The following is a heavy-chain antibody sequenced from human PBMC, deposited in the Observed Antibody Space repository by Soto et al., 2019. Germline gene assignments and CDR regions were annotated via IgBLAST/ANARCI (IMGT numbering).Heavy chain of an antibody. V-gene: IGHV3-7*01. CDR2: INQDGSER. CDR1: GFTFSTYW. Sequence: EVQLVESGGGLVQPGGSLRLPCAASGFTFSTYWMTWVRQPPGKGLEWVASINQDGSERYYVDSVRGRFTISRDNAKNSLYLQMNSLIAGDAAVYYCVCGGNFFCCWGQGTLVTVSP. J-gene: IGHJ4*02. CDR3: VCGGNFFCC. D-gene: IGHD2-21*01.